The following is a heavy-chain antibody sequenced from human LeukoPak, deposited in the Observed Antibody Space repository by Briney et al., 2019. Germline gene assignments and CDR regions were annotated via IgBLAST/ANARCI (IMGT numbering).Heavy chain of an antibody. CDR2: IYTSGST. CDR3: ARAYYGMDV. Sequence: SQTLSLTCTVSGGSISSGSYYWSWIRQPAGKGLKWIGRIYTSGSTNYNPSLKSRVTISVDTSKNQFSLKLSSVTAADTAVYYCARAYYGMDVWGQGTTVTVSS. J-gene: IGHJ6*02. CDR1: GGSISSGSYY. V-gene: IGHV4-61*02.